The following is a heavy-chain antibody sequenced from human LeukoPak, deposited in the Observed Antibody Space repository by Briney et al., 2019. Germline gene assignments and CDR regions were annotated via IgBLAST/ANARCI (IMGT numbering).Heavy chain of an antibody. Sequence: QPGGSLRLSCAASGITFSSHSMNWVRQAPGKGLEWVSYITSSSSTIYYADSVKGRFTISRDNAKNSLYLQMNILRDEDTAVYYCAIGPYGMDVWGQGTTVTVSS. J-gene: IGHJ6*02. CDR3: AIGPYGMDV. CDR1: GITFSSHS. V-gene: IGHV3-48*02. CDR2: ITSSSSTI.